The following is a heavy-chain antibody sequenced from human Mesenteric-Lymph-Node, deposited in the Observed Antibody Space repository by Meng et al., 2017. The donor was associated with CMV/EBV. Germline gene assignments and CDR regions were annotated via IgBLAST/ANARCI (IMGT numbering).Heavy chain of an antibody. Sequence: GESLKISCAASGFTFSGFYMHWVRQVPGKGLLWVSRLNTDGSTTVYADSVKGRFTISRDNAKKTLYLQMNSLRAEDTAVYYCATTGYTSGLAHWGQGTLVTVSS. D-gene: IGHD6-19*01. CDR3: ATTGYTSGLAH. CDR1: GFTFSGFY. CDR2: LNTDGSTT. J-gene: IGHJ4*02. V-gene: IGHV3-74*01.